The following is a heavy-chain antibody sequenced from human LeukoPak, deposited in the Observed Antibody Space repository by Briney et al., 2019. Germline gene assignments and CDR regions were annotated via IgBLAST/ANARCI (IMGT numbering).Heavy chain of an antibody. CDR1: GYTFTRYY. CDR3: GGGVGLRGYDPFDD. J-gene: IGHJ4*02. Sequence: ASVTVSCKQSGYTFTRYYMHWVRQAPGQGLEWMGIINPSGGSTTYAQKFQGRVTITRDTSTSTVYMELSSLRPEATAVYSCGGGVGLRGYDPFDDGGPGTLVTASS. V-gene: IGHV1-46*01. D-gene: IGHD1-14*01. CDR2: INPSGGST.